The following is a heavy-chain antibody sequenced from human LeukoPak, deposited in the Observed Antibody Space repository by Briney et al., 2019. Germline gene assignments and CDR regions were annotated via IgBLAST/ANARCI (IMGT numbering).Heavy chain of an antibody. D-gene: IGHD6-13*01. J-gene: IGHJ1*01. CDR3: ATDGWPQLVIHEYFQY. Sequence: GGSLRLSCAASGFTFVSYNMNWVRQAPGKGLEWVSYISSSSSLIYYAGSVKGRFTVSRDSAKRSLYLQMNSLRVEDTAVYYCATDGWPQLVIHEYFQYWGQGTLVTVSS. V-gene: IGHV3-48*01. CDR2: ISSSSSLI. CDR1: GFTFVSYN.